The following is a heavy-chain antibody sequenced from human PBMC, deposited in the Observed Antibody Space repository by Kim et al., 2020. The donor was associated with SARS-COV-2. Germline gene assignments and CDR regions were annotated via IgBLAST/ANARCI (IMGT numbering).Heavy chain of an antibody. Sequence: ADSVKGRFTIARDNSRNTLYLQMNSLRAEDTAVYYCATRSIAGRTPYMDVWGKGTTVTVSS. V-gene: IGHV3-53*01. CDR3: ATRSIAGRTPYMDV. D-gene: IGHD6-6*01. J-gene: IGHJ6*03.